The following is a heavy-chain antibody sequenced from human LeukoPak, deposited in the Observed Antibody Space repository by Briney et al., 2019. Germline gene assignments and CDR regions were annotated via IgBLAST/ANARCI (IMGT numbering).Heavy chain of an antibody. J-gene: IGHJ4*02. V-gene: IGHV3-30*03. D-gene: IGHD3-22*01. CDR1: GFTFSSHG. CDR2: ISYDGSNK. CDR3: ARAGMDYYDSSGPYFDY. Sequence: PGGSLRLSCAASGFTFSSHGMHWVRQAPGKGLEWVAVISYDGSNKYYADSVKGRFTISRDNSKNTLYLQMNSLRAEDTAVYYCARAGMDYYDSSGPYFDYWGQGTLVTVSS.